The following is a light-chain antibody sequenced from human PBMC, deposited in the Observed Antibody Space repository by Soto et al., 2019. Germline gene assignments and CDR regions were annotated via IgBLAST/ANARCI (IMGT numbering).Light chain of an antibody. CDR3: QQYGSSPGWT. J-gene: IGKJ1*01. Sequence: EIVLTQSPATLSLSPGERATLSCRASQSVSSSYLAWYQQKPGQAPRLLIYGASSRATGIPDRFSGSGSGTDFTLTISRLEPEDFAVYYCQQYGSSPGWTFGQGTKVDIK. CDR1: QSVSSSY. V-gene: IGKV3-20*01. CDR2: GAS.